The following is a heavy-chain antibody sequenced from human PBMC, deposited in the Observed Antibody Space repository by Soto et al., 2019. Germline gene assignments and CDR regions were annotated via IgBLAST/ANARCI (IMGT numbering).Heavy chain of an antibody. V-gene: IGHV4-31*03. CDR1: GGSISSGGYY. J-gene: IGHJ4*02. Sequence: SETLSLTCTVSGGSISSGGYYWSWIRQHPGKGLEWIGYIYYSGSTYYNPSLKSRVTISVDTSKNQFSLKLSSVTAADTAVYYCARDVKSSSGYPYYFDYWGQGTLVTVSS. CDR2: IYYSGST. D-gene: IGHD3-22*01. CDR3: ARDVKSSSGYPYYFDY.